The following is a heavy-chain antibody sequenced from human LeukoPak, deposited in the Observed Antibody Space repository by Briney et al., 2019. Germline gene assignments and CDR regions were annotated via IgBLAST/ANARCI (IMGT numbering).Heavy chain of an antibody. V-gene: IGHV3-30*19. CDR2: IYNDGSHT. Sequence: GGSLRLSCAASGFIFSTYGMHWVRQAPGKGLEWVAFIYNDGSHTFNADSVKGRFTISRDNSKNTLFLQMNSLTADDTAIYYCARGPQFSGPGWFDPWGQGTLVTVSS. J-gene: IGHJ5*02. D-gene: IGHD3-10*01. CDR1: GFIFSTYG. CDR3: ARGPQFSGPGWFDP.